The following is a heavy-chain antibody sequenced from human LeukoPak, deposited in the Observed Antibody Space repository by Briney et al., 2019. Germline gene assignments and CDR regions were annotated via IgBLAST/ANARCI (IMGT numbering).Heavy chain of an antibody. V-gene: IGHV3-11*01. J-gene: IGHJ4*02. CDR2: SRPSGDNT. D-gene: IGHD6-19*01. Sequence: GGSLRLSCSASGFTFSDSYMSWIRQAPGKGLEWVSYSRPSGDNTYYADSVKGRFTTSRDNAKNSLYLQMNSLRAEDTAVYYCAKEPFNFYSSGWYVGHFDYWGQGTLVTVSS. CDR1: GFTFSDSY. CDR3: AKEPFNFYSSGWYVGHFDY.